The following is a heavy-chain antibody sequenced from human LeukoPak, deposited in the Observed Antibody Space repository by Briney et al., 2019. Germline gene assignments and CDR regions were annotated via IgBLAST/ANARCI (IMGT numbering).Heavy chain of an antibody. J-gene: IGHJ3*02. CDR3: ARERPLTYYYDSSGGAFDI. V-gene: IGHV3-48*01. CDR2: ISSSSSTI. Sequence: PGGSLRLSCAASGFTFSSYSMNWVRQAPGKGLEWVSYISSSSSTIYYADSVKGRFTISRDNAKNSLYLQMNSLRAEDTAVYYCARERPLTYYYDSSGGAFDIWGRGTMVTVSS. D-gene: IGHD3-22*01. CDR1: GFTFSSYS.